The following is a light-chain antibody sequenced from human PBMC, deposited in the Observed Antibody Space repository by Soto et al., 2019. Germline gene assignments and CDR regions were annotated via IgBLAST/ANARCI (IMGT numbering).Light chain of an antibody. J-gene: IGLJ1*01. CDR1: SSDVGAYNY. Sequence: QSVLTQPASVSGYPGQSITISCTGASSDVGAYNYVAWCQQYPGKGPKLLIYDVSNRPSGFSSRFSGSKSGNTASLTISGLRAEDEADYFCSSYTTSSTYAFGTGTKVTVL. V-gene: IGLV2-14*01. CDR3: SSYTTSSTYA. CDR2: DVS.